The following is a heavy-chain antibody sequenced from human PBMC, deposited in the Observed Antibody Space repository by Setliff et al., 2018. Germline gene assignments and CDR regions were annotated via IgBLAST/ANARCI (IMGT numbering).Heavy chain of an antibody. Sequence: GASVKVSCKASGYTLSKYYMHWVRQAPGQGLEWMGIINPSGGLTKYAQKFQGRVTMTTDTYTSTANMELRRLRSDDTAVYYCVRAPPTVVIPPGRAFFDPWGQGTLVTVSS. CDR3: VRAPPTVVIPPGRAFFDP. D-gene: IGHD2-2*01. CDR2: INPSGGLT. J-gene: IGHJ5*02. V-gene: IGHV1-46*01. CDR1: GYTLSKYY.